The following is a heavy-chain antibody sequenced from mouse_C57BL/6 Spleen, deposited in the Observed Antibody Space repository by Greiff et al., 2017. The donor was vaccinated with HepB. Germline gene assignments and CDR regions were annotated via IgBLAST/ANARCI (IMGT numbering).Heavy chain of an antibody. Sequence: VQLQQSDAELVKPGASVKISCKVSGYTFTDHTIHWMKQRPEQGLEWIGYIYPRDGSTKYNEKFKGKATLTADKSSSTAYMQLNSLTSEDSADYFCARRDFYDGYYFDYWGQGTTLTVSS. CDR1: GYTFTDHT. V-gene: IGHV1-78*01. CDR2: IYPRDGST. J-gene: IGHJ2*01. CDR3: ARRDFYDGYYFDY. D-gene: IGHD2-12*01.